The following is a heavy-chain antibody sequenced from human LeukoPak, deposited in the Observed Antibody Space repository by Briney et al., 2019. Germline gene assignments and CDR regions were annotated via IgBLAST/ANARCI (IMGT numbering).Heavy chain of an antibody. D-gene: IGHD2-2*01. CDR1: GFTFSSYS. Sequence: GGSLRLSCAASGFTFSSYSMNWVRQAPGKGLEWVAFIRYDGSNKYYADSVKGRFTISRDNSKNTLYLQMNSLRAEGTAVYYCAKDLGVYNGYCSSTSCYPTDYWGQGTLVTVSS. CDR2: IRYDGSNK. J-gene: IGHJ4*02. CDR3: AKDLGVYNGYCSSTSCYPTDY. V-gene: IGHV3-30*02.